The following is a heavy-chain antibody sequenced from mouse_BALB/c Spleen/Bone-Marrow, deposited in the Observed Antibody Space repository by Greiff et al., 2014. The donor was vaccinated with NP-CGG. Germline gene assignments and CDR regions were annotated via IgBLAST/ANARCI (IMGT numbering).Heavy chain of an antibody. Sequence: QVHVKQSGAELVRPGASVKLSCKASGYTFTSYWMKWVKQRPGQDLEWIGMVDPSDSKTHFNQMFKDKATLTVDKSSSTAYMHLSSLTSEDSAVYYCTRNWAFDYWGQGTTLTVSS. CDR2: VDPSDSKT. V-gene: IGHV1-61*01. CDR1: GYTFTSYW. D-gene: IGHD4-1*01. CDR3: TRNWAFDY. J-gene: IGHJ2*01.